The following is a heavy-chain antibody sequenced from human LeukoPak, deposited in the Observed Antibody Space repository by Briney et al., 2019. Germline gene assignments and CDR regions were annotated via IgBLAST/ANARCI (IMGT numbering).Heavy chain of an antibody. CDR2: INPNSGDT. D-gene: IGHD2-2*01. CDR1: GYTFTSYD. CDR3: ARDYCSSTSCLFDY. J-gene: IGHJ4*02. V-gene: IGHV1-2*06. Sequence: ASVKVSCKASGYTFTSYDFSWVRQAPGQGLEWMGRINPNSGDTNYAQKFQGRVTMTRDTSISTAYMELSRLRFDDTAVYYCARDYCSSTSCLFDYWGQGTLVTVSS.